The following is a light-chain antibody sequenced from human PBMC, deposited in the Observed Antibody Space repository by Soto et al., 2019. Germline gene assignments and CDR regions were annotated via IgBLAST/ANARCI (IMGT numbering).Light chain of an antibody. CDR2: EVN. J-gene: IGLJ3*02. CDR3: SWYAGSNNARV. Sequence: QSALTQPPSASGSPGQSVTISCTGTSSDVGGYDLVSWYQQHPGNAPKIMIYEVNRRPSGVPDRFSGSKSGNTASLTVSGLQAEDEAGYYCSWYAGSNNARVVGWGTKLPVL. V-gene: IGLV2-8*01. CDR1: SSDVGGYDL.